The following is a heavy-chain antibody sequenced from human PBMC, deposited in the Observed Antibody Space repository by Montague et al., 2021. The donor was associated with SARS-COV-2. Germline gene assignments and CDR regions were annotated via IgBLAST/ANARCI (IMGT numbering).Heavy chain of an antibody. CDR3: ARGISLFDP. CDR2: INGASSRT. V-gene: IGHV3-11*05. CDR1: GFIFSDYN. Sequence: SLRLSCAASGFIFSDYNMTWIRQTPGKELEWISYINGASSRTNYADSVKGRFTISRDNAKNSLFLQMNSLRVEDTAVYYCARGISLFDPWGQGTLVTVSS. J-gene: IGHJ5*02.